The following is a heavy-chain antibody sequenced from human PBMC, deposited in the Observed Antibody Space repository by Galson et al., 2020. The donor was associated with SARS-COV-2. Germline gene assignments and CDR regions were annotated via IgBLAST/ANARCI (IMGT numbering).Heavy chain of an antibody. CDR3: ARDKRTSRARTLGLFDY. CDR2: TSYGGTT. J-gene: IGHJ4*01. V-gene: IGHV4-39*07. Sequence: SETLSLTCTVSGGSINTGSYYWDWIRQAPGKGLEWIGATSYGGTTYYNPSLKGRVALSVDTSKNQFSLKLFSVTAADTAVYYCARDKRTSRARTLGLFDYWGQGSLVTVSS. CDR1: GGSINTGSYY. D-gene: IGHD3-16*01.